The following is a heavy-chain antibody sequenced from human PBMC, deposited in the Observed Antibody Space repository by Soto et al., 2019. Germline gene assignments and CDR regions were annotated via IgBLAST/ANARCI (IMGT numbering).Heavy chain of an antibody. CDR1: GFTFSSYA. CDR3: ARERTDSSSPFDY. D-gene: IGHD6-6*01. J-gene: IGHJ4*02. V-gene: IGHV3-30-3*01. Sequence: GGSLRLSCAASGFTFSSYAMHWVRQAPGKGLEWVAVISYDGSNKYYADSAKGRFTISRDNSKNTLYLQMNSLRAEDTAVYYCARERTDSSSPFDYWGQGTLVTVSS. CDR2: ISYDGSNK.